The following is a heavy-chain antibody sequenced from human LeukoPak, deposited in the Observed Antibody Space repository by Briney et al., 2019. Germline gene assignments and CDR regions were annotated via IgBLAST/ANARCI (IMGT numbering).Heavy chain of an antibody. CDR2: IYVGGST. CDR3: ARIMYYYETGGYRDYFDS. Sequence: SETLSLTCTVSGGSIRGGSYFWNWIRPPAGKGLEWFGRIYVGGSTNYNPSLKSRVTISVDTSKKQFSLNLSSVTAADTAVYYCARIMYYYETGGYRDYFDSWGQGILVTVSS. CDR1: GGSIRGGSYF. J-gene: IGHJ4*02. V-gene: IGHV4-61*02. D-gene: IGHD3-22*01.